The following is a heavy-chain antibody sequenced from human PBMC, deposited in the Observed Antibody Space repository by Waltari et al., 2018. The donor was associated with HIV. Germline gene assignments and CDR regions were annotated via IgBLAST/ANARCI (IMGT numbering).Heavy chain of an antibody. CDR1: GGSFSGYY. D-gene: IGHD6-19*01. V-gene: IGHV4-34*01. CDR3: ARERSRASEWYGIFYVDA. Sequence: QVQLQQWGAGLLKPSETLSLTCAVYGGSFSGYYWTWIRQAPGKGLEWLGKVNHSGKTNYNPSLKSGVTLSVDTSKNQFSLRMKSVTGADTAVYYWARERSRASEWYGIFYVDAWGQGTLVSVPP. J-gene: IGHJ5*02. CDR2: VNHSGKT.